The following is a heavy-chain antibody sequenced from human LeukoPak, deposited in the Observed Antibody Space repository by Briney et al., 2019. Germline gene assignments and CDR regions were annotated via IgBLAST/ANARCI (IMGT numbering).Heavy chain of an antibody. J-gene: IGHJ5*02. CDR1: GYTVTGYY. CDR2: INPNSGGT. V-gene: IGHV1-2*02. CDR3: AQGYCSSTSCQMGWFDP. Sequence: ASVKVSCKASGYTVTGYYMHWVRQAPGQGLEWMGWINPNSGGTNYAQKFQGRVTMTRDTSISTAYMELSRLRSDDTAVYYCAQGYCSSTSCQMGWFDPWGQGTLVTVSS. D-gene: IGHD2-2*01.